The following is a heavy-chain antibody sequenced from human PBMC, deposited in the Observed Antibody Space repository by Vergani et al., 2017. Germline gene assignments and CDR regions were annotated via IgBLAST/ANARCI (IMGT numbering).Heavy chain of an antibody. Sequence: QVQLVESGGGVVQPGRSLRLSCAASGFTFSSYGMHWVRQAPGKGLEWVAVISYDGSNKYYADSVKGRFTISRDNSKNTLYLQMNSLRAEDTAVYYCAKTNDIVLMVCAFDYWGQGTLVTVSS. D-gene: IGHD2-8*01. CDR1: GFTFSSYG. CDR2: ISYDGSNK. CDR3: AKTNDIVLMVCAFDY. J-gene: IGHJ4*02. V-gene: IGHV3-30*18.